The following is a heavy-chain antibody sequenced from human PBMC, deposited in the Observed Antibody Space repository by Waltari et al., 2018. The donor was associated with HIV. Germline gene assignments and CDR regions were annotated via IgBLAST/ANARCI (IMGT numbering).Heavy chain of an antibody. CDR2: MYYTGSA. CDR1: GVSISDFY. Sequence: QVQLQESGPGLVKPSETLSLTCTVSGVSISDFYWSWIRQPPGRELEWLGYMYYTGSAKYNPSLKSRVTISIDTSKSQFSLRLSSVTAADTAVYYCASRRSGEGFEYWGQGALVTVSS. CDR3: ASRRSGEGFEY. J-gene: IGHJ4*02. V-gene: IGHV4-59*08. D-gene: IGHD3-10*01.